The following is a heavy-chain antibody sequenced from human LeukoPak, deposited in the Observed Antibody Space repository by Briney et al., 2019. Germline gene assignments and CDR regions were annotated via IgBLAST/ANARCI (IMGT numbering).Heavy chain of an antibody. V-gene: IGHV1-69*06. CDR1: GGTFSSYA. CDR2: IIPIFGTA. J-gene: IGHJ6*04. D-gene: IGHD4-17*01. Sequence: ASVKVSCKASGGTFSSYAISWVRQAPGQGLGWMGGIIPIFGTANYAQKFQGSVTITAGKSTSTAYMELSSLRSEDTAVYYCARDAHDYGDPGPYGMDVWGKGTTVTVSS. CDR3: ARDAHDYGDPGPYGMDV.